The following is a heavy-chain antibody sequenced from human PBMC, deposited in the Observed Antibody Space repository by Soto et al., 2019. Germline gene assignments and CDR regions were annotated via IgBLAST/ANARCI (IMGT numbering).Heavy chain of an antibody. Sequence: SETLSLTCTVSGDSINNFYWSWIRQPPGKTLEWIGYIYYTGSTTYNPSLESRVTMSVDTSKNQFSLKLSSVNAADTAVYYCAKDRPTEAEGFTLDYWGRGTLVTVSS. CDR1: GDSINNFY. D-gene: IGHD2-15*01. CDR3: AKDRPTEAEGFTLDY. J-gene: IGHJ4*02. V-gene: IGHV4-59*01. CDR2: IYYTGST.